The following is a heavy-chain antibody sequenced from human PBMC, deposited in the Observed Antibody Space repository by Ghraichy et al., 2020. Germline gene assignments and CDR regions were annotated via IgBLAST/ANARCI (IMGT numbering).Heavy chain of an antibody. D-gene: IGHD2-21*01. V-gene: IGHV3-33*01. CDR2: ISYDGSKK. J-gene: IGHJ3*01. CDR3: ARDPATWPNSAFDF. CDR1: GFTFSTYG. Sequence: GGSLRLSCVASGFTFSTYGFHWVRQAPGKGLEWVGLISYDGSKKYYADSVEGRLTISRDDSRSTLYLQLNSLRVEDMAVYYCARDPATWPNSAFDFRGQGTMLTVSS.